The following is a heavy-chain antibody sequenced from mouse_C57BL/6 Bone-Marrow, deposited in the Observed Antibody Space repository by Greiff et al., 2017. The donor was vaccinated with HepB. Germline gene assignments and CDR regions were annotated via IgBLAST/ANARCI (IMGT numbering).Heavy chain of an antibody. CDR1: GFNIKDYY. J-gene: IGHJ1*03. Sequence: VQLQQSGAELVRPGASVKLSCTASGFNIKDYYMHWVKQRPEQGLEWIGRIDPEDGDTEYAPKFQGKATMTADTSSNTAYLHLSSLTSEDTAVYYCLIYYYGSRYFDVWGTGTTVTVSS. D-gene: IGHD1-1*01. CDR2: IDPEDGDT. CDR3: LIYYYGSRYFDV. V-gene: IGHV14-1*01.